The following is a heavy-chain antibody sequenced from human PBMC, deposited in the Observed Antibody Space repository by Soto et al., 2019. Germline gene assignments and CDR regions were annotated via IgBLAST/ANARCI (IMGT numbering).Heavy chain of an antibody. J-gene: IGHJ5*02. CDR1: GFNFISYG. V-gene: IGHV1-18*04. Sequence: QVLLVQSGGEVKKPGASVTVSCKASGFNFISYGINWVRQAPGQGLEWMGWISGYDGKTVYAHSVQDRVTMTTGATTGTDYMELSGLRPADTAIYYCARDFMYTSSPDSWFDPWGQGTLVTVTS. CDR3: ARDFMYTSSPDSWFDP. D-gene: IGHD6-6*01. CDR2: ISGYDGKT.